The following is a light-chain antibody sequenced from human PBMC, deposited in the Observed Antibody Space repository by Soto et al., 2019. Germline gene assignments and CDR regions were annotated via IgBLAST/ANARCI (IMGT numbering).Light chain of an antibody. CDR1: QSVSCN. J-gene: IGKJ5*01. CDR2: DTS. CDR3: QQRYNWPPIT. Sequence: EILLTQSPATLSLSPGERATLSCRASQSVSCNLAWYQQKPGQAPRLLIYDTSNRATGVPARFSGSGSGTDFTLTISSLEPEDFAVYYCQQRYNWPPITFGQGTRLEIK. V-gene: IGKV3-11*01.